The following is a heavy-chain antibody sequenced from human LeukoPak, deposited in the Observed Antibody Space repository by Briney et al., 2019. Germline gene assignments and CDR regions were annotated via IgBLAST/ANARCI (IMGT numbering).Heavy chain of an antibody. CDR1: GGTFSSFG. CDR2: IIAFFGTA. CDR3: ARGLTIEHWFDP. D-gene: IGHD3-10*01. Sequence: GASVKVSCKASGGTFSSFGVSWVRQTPGQGLEWMGGIIAFFGTANYAQKFQGRVTLSTDELTNTAYMELSSLRSEDTAVYYCARGLTIEHWFDPWGQGTLVTVSS. J-gene: IGHJ5*02. V-gene: IGHV1-69*05.